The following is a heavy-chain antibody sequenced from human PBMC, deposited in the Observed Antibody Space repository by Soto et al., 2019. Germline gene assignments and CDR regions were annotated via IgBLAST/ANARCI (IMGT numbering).Heavy chain of an antibody. D-gene: IGHD2-8*01. CDR1: GDSVSTNSAT. V-gene: IGHV6-1*01. CDR2: TYYRSKWYN. J-gene: IGHJ5*01. CDR3: ARLIGNSWLDS. Sequence: PSHTLSLTCAISGDSVSTNSATWDCNRQSPSRGLEWLGRTYYRSKWYNDYAVSVKGRITINPDTSNNQLSLQLNSVTPDDTAVYYCARLIGNSWLDSWGQGTLVTSPQ.